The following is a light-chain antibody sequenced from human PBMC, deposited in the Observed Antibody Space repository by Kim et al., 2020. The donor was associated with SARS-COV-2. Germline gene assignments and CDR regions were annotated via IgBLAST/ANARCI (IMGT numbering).Light chain of an antibody. J-gene: IGLJ2*01. CDR1: SVINYY. V-gene: IGLV3-19*01. CDR3: GSRDTTTDHVV. Sequence: ALRQTVRLTCQGDSVINYYASWYHQKPGQAPVLVMFGNNARATGIPDRFSGSTSGNTASLTINGAQAEDEADYYCGSRDTTTDHVVFGGGTQLTVL. CDR2: GNN.